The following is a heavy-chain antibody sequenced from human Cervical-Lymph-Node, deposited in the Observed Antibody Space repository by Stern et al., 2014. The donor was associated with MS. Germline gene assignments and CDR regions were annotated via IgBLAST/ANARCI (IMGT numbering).Heavy chain of an antibody. V-gene: IGHV5-51*01. CDR1: GYNFANYW. CDR2: IYPGDSGT. J-gene: IGHJ4*02. Sequence: VQLVESGAEVKKPGESLKISCKGSGYNFANYWIAWVRQMPGKGLEWMGIIYPGDSGTRYSPSLQGQVTISTDKSINTAYLQWSSLEASDSAMYYCARCAYSGCDYWGQGTLVTVSS. D-gene: IGHD5-12*01. CDR3: ARCAYSGCDY.